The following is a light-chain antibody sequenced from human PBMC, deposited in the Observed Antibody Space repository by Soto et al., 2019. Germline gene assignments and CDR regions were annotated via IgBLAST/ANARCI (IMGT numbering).Light chain of an antibody. J-gene: IGKJ1*01. CDR2: GAS. V-gene: IGKV3-20*01. CDR3: QQYDTSSWT. Sequence: EIVLTQSPGTLSLSPGERATLSCRASQSVRSSYLAWYQQKPGQAPRLLIYGASSRATGIPDRFSGSGSGTDFTLTISRLEPEDSAVYYCQQYDTSSWTFGQGTKAEIK. CDR1: QSVRSSY.